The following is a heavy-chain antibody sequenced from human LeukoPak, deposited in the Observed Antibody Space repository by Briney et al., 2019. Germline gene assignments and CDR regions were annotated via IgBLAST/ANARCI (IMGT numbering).Heavy chain of an antibody. CDR3: AREAGPRLLPTRWFYVMDV. CDR1: GFTFSSYG. J-gene: IGHJ6*02. CDR2: IWYDGSNK. D-gene: IGHD2-15*01. Sequence: GRSLRLSCAASGFTFSSYGMHWVRQAPGKGLEWVAVIWYDGSNKYYADSVKGRFTISRDNSNNTLYLQMNSLRAEDTAVYYFAREAGPRLLPTRWFYVMDVWGQGPRSPSP. V-gene: IGHV3-33*01.